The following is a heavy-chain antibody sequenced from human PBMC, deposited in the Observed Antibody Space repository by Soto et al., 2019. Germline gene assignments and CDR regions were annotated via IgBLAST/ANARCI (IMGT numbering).Heavy chain of an antibody. V-gene: IGHV1-8*01. Sequence: QVQLVQSGAEVKEPGASVKVSCKTSGYTFINYDINWVRQAPGKGLEWMGLMNPKSGKTGYAQKFQGRVSMTRDTSTSTAYMELNSLRSEDTATYYCSRTPSDYWGQGTLVTVSS. D-gene: IGHD2-15*01. CDR3: SRTPSDY. J-gene: IGHJ4*02. CDR2: MNPKSGKT. CDR1: GYTFINYD.